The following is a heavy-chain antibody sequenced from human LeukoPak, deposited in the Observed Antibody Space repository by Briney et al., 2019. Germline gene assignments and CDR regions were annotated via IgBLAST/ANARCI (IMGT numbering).Heavy chain of an antibody. CDR2: INPSGGNT. CDR3: ARNELGFDY. J-gene: IGHJ4*02. V-gene: IGHV1-46*01. Sequence: ASVKVSCKASGYIFTSYYMHWVRQAPGQGLEWMGIINPSGGNTNYAQKFQGRVTMTRDMSTSTVYMEVSSLRSDDTAVYYCARNELGFDYWGQGTLVTVSS. CDR1: GYIFTSYY. D-gene: IGHD1-7*01.